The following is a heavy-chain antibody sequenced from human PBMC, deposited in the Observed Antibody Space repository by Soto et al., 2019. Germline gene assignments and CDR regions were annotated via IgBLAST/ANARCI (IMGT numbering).Heavy chain of an antibody. D-gene: IGHD3-10*01. CDR1: GYSFTSYW. CDR2: IYPGDSDT. Sequence: GESLKLSCKGSGYSFTSYWIGWVRQMPGKGLEWMGIIYPGDSDTRYSPSFQGQVTISADKSISTAYLQWSSLKASDTAMYYCARQSGRFGELLQNFDYWGQGTLVTVSS. V-gene: IGHV5-51*01. CDR3: ARQSGRFGELLQNFDY. J-gene: IGHJ4*02.